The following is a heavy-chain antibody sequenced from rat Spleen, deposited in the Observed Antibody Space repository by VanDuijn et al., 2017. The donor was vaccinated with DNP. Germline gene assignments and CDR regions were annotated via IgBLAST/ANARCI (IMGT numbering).Heavy chain of an antibody. V-gene: IGHV5-7*01. CDR2: ISYDGSST. CDR3: ARVIYYYDGSYAMDA. Sequence: EVQLVESGGGLVQPGRSLKLSCAASGFTFSDYYMAWVRQAPKKGLEWVATISYDGSSTYYRDSVKGRFTISRDNAKSTLYLQMNSLRSEDTATYYCARVIYYYDGSYAMDAWGQGTSVTVSS. CDR1: GFTFSDYY. J-gene: IGHJ4*01. D-gene: IGHD1-12*02.